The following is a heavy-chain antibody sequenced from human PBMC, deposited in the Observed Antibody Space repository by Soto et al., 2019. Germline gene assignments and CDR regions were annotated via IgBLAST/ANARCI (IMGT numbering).Heavy chain of an antibody. CDR3: ARSLSSSWYNYYYYGMDV. D-gene: IGHD6-13*01. CDR1: GYTFTSYD. V-gene: IGHV1-8*01. CDR2: MNPNSGNT. J-gene: IGHJ6*02. Sequence: ASVKVSCKASGYTFTSYDINWVRQATGQGLEWVGWMNPNSGNTGYAQKFQGRVTMTRNTSISTAYMELSSLRSEDTAVYYCARSLSSSWYNYYYYGMDVWGQGTTVTVSS.